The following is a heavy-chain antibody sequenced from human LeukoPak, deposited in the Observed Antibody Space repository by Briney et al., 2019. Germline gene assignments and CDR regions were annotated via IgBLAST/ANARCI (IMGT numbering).Heavy chain of an antibody. J-gene: IGHJ4*02. Sequence: GRSLRLSCAASGFTFSSYAMHWVRQAPGKGLEWVAVISYDGSNKYYADSVKGRFTISRDNSKNTLYLQMNSLRAEDTAVYYCARGTLWFGLGHLDYWGQGTLVTASS. CDR1: GFTFSSYA. V-gene: IGHV3-30*04. CDR2: ISYDGSNK. D-gene: IGHD3-10*01. CDR3: ARGTLWFGLGHLDY.